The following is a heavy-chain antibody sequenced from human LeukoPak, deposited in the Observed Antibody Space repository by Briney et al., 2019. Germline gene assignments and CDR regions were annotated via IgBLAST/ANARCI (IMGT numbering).Heavy chain of an antibody. J-gene: IGHJ6*03. CDR3: ARDGGGQLVPAPTVKYYYYMDV. V-gene: IGHV1-69*05. Sequence: SVKVSCKASGGTFSSYAISWVRQAPGQGLEWMGGIIPIFGTANYAQKFQGRVTITTDESTSTAYMELSSLRSEDTAVYYCARDGGGQLVPAPTVKYYYYMDVWGKGTTVTVSS. CDR2: IIPIFGTA. D-gene: IGHD6-13*01. CDR1: GGTFSSYA.